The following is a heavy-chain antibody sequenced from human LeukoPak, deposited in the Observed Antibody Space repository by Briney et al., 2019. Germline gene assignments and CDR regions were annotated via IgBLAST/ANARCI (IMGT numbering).Heavy chain of an antibody. CDR2: INPSGGRT. CDR3: ARLATVVTPGYYYYYMDV. Sequence: ASVKVSCKASGYTFTSYHIHWVRQAPGQGLEWMGIINPSGGRTSYAQKFQGRVTMTRSTSISTAYMELSSLRSEDTAVYYCARLATVVTPGYYYYYMDVWGKGATVTVSS. J-gene: IGHJ6*03. D-gene: IGHD4-23*01. CDR1: GYTFTSYH. V-gene: IGHV1-46*01.